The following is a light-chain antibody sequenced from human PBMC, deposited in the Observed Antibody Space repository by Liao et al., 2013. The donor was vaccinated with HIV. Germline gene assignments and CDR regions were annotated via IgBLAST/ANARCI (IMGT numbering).Light chain of an antibody. V-gene: IGLV3-21*01. Sequence: SYELTQPPSVSVAPGKTARITCGGNNIGSKSVHWYQQQPGQPPMLVLYQDTKRPSGIPERFSGSNSRNTATLTISGTQAIDEADYFCQAWDSRADVVFGGGTKLTVL. CDR1: NIGSKS. CDR2: QDT. J-gene: IGLJ2*01. CDR3: QAWDSRADVV.